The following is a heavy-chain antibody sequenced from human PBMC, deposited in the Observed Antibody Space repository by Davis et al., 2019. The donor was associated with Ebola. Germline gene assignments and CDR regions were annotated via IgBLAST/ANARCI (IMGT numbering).Heavy chain of an antibody. Sequence: GESLKISCAASGFILGDSIVHWVRRASGKGLEWVGRIRSKLDGHATAYSASVQGRFTVSRDDSNDTVYLQMDSLKIEDTAVYYCVHSAFNGGYYYGLDVWGRGTTVTVSS. D-gene: IGHD1-26*01. CDR1: GFILGDSI. CDR2: IRSKLDGHAT. CDR3: VHSAFNGGYYYGLDV. V-gene: IGHV3-73*01. J-gene: IGHJ6*02.